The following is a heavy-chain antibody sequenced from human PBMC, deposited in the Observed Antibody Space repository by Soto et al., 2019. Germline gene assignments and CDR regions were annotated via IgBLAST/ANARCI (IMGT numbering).Heavy chain of an antibody. CDR1: GYSFTNHW. CDR2: IYPGDSDT. V-gene: IGHV5-51*01. J-gene: IGHJ4*02. D-gene: IGHD6-13*01. Sequence: EVQLVQSGAVVKEPGESLKISCNGFGYSFTNHWIGWVRQMPGKGLEWMRIIYPGDSDTRYSPSFQGQVTISADKSISTAYLQCSSVKASDTAMYFCARRGILAAGNHVDSWVQGTLVTVSS. CDR3: ARRGILAAGNHVDS.